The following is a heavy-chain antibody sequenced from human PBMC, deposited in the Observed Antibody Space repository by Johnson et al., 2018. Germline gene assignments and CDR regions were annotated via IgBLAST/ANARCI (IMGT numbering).Heavy chain of an antibody. V-gene: IGHV3-9*01. CDR3: AKAGNLVADDHGGMDV. D-gene: IGHD2-2*01. Sequence: VQLVQSGGGLVQPGRSLRLSCAASGFTFDDYAMHWVRQAPGKGLEWVSGISWNSGSIGYADSVKGRFTISRDNAKNSLYLQMNSLRAEDTALYYCAKAGNLVADDHGGMDVGGQGTTVTVSS. J-gene: IGHJ6*02. CDR2: ISWNSGSI. CDR1: GFTFDDYA.